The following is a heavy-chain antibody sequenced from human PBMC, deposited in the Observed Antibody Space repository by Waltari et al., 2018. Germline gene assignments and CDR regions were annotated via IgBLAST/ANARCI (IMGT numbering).Heavy chain of an antibody. D-gene: IGHD3-10*01. Sequence: QVQLVQSGAEVKKPGASVKVSCKASGYTFTSSGISWVRQAPGQGLEWMGWISAYNGNTNYAQKLQGRVTMTTDTSTSTAYMELRSLRSDDTAVYYCARVLSITMVQGVIDYWGQGTLVTVSS. CDR2: ISAYNGNT. J-gene: IGHJ4*02. CDR3: ARVLSITMVQGVIDY. V-gene: IGHV1-18*01. CDR1: GYTFTSSG.